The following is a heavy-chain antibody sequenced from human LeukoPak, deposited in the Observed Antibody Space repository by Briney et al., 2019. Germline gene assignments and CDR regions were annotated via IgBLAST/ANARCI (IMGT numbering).Heavy chain of an antibody. CDR1: GFTFSSYA. Sequence: GGSLRLSCAASGFTFSSYAMNWVRLSAERGPEWVSAITDNGNTTYYADSVQGRFTISRDNSKNTLYLQMNSLGVEDTAVYYCATHRLSDHFDYWGQGTLVTVSS. J-gene: IGHJ4*02. CDR2: ITDNGNTT. CDR3: ATHRLSDHFDY. D-gene: IGHD3-16*01. V-gene: IGHV3-23*05.